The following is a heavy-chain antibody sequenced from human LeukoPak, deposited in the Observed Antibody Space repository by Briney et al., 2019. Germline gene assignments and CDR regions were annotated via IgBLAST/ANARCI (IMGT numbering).Heavy chain of an antibody. Sequence: GGSLLLSCASSGFTFSSYWMHWVRQAPGKGLVWVSRINSDGSSTIHADSVKGRFTISRDNAKNTLYLQMNSLRAEDTAVYYCAREVYSSGWSSFDYWGQGTLVTVSS. V-gene: IGHV3-74*01. J-gene: IGHJ4*02. CDR3: AREVYSSGWSSFDY. CDR1: GFTFSSYW. CDR2: INSDGSST. D-gene: IGHD6-19*01.